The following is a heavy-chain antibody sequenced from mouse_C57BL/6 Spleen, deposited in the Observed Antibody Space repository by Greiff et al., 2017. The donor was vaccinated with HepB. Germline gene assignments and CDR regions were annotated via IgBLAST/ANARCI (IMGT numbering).Heavy chain of an antibody. V-gene: IGHV14-1*01. CDR1: GFNIKDYY. CDR2: IDPEDGDT. Sequence: EVQLQQSGAELVRPGASVKLSCTASGFNIKDYYMHWVKQRPEQGLEWIGRIDPEDGDTEYDPKFQGKATMTADTSSNTAYLQLSSLTSEDTAVYYCTTDHYYGSSSWFAYWGQGTLVTVSA. J-gene: IGHJ3*01. D-gene: IGHD1-1*01. CDR3: TTDHYYGSSSWFAY.